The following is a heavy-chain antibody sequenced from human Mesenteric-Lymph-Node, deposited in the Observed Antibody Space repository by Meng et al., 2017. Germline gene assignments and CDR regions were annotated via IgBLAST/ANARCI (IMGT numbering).Heavy chain of an antibody. CDR3: ARALGYCSSTSCYHHDYYYYGMDV. V-gene: IGHV4-61*01. Sequence: SETLSLTCTVSGGSVSSGSYYWSWIRQPPGKGLEWIGYIYYSGSTNYNPSLKSRATISVDTSKNQFSLKLSSVTAADTAVYYCARALGYCSSTSCYHHDYYYYGMDVWGQGTTVTVSS. D-gene: IGHD2-2*01. CDR1: GGSVSSGSYY. J-gene: IGHJ6*02. CDR2: IYYSGST.